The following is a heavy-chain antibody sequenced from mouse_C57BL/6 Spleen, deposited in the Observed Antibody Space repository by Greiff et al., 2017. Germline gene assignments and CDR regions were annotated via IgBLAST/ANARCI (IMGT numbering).Heavy chain of an antibody. V-gene: IGHV3-6*01. J-gene: IGHJ2*01. D-gene: IGHD1-1*01. CDR2: ISYDGSN. Sequence: DVKLQESGPGLVKPSQSLSLTCSVTGYSITSGYYWNWIRQFPGNKLEWMGYISYDGSNNYNPSLKNRISITRDTSKNQFFLKLNSVTTEDTATYYGARDGVWYYGSSPFDYWGQGTTLTVSS. CDR3: ARDGVWYYGSSPFDY. CDR1: GYSITSGYY.